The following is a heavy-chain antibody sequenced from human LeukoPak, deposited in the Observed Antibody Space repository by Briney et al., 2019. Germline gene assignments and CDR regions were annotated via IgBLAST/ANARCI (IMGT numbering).Heavy chain of an antibody. CDR1: GGSISSSS. D-gene: IGHD3-22*01. CDR2: ISSSSSYI. CDR3: ARVPYDSSGYYAYYFDY. Sequence: PSETLSLTCTVSGGSISSSSYYWGWIRQPPGKGLEWVSSISSSSSYIYYADSVKGRFTISRDNAKNSLYLQMNSLRAEDTAVYYCARVPYDSSGYYAYYFDYWGQGTLVTVSS. J-gene: IGHJ4*02. V-gene: IGHV3-21*01.